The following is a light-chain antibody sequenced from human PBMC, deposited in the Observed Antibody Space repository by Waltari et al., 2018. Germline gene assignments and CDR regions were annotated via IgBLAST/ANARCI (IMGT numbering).Light chain of an antibody. CDR1: QSVSSY. J-gene: IGKJ1*01. V-gene: IGKV3-11*01. CDR3: QHSKP. Sequence: EIVLTQSPATLSLSPGERATLSCRASQSVSSYLAWYQQKPGQAPRLLIYDASNRATGIPARFSGSGSGTDFTLTISSLAPEDFAVYYCQHSKPFAQGTKVEIK. CDR2: DAS.